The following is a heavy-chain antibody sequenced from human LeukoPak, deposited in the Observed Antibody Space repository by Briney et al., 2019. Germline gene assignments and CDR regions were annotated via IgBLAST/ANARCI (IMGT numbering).Heavy chain of an antibody. CDR2: ISGSGGST. CDR1: GFTFSSYA. Sequence: PGGSLRLSCAASGFTFSSYAVSWVRQAPGKGLEWVSAISGSGGSTYYADSVKGRFTISRDNSKNTLYLQMNSLRAEDTAVYYCAKDKVGATNLNWFDPWGQGTLVTVSS. D-gene: IGHD1-26*01. J-gene: IGHJ5*02. CDR3: AKDKVGATNLNWFDP. V-gene: IGHV3-23*01.